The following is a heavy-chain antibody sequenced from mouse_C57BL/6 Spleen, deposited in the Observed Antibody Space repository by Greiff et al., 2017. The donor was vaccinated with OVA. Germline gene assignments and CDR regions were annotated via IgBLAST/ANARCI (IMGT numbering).Heavy chain of an antibody. J-gene: IGHJ2*01. CDR1: GFTFSSYA. CDR3: ARESYSNYARNFDY. D-gene: IGHD2-5*01. V-gene: IGHV5-4*01. CDR2: ISDGGSYT. Sequence: EVKLVESGGGLVKPGGSLKLSCAASGFTFSSYAMSWVRQTPEKRLEWVATISDGGSYTYYPDNVKGRFTISRDNAKNNLYLQMSHLKSEDTAMYYCARESYSNYARNFDYWGQGTTLTVSS.